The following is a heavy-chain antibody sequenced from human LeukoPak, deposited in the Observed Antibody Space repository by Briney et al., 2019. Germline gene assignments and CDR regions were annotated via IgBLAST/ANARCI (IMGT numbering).Heavy chain of an antibody. V-gene: IGHV3-23*01. J-gene: IGHJ6*03. CDR1: GFTFSSYG. CDR3: AKGGYCSSTSCYRYYYYYYMDV. Sequence: GGSLRLSCAASGFTFSSYGMSWVRQAPGKGLEWVSAISGSGGSTYYADSVKGRFTISRDNSKNTLYLQMNSLRAEDTAVYYCAKGGYCSSTSCYRYYYYYYMDVWGKGTTVTISS. CDR2: ISGSGGST. D-gene: IGHD2-2*01.